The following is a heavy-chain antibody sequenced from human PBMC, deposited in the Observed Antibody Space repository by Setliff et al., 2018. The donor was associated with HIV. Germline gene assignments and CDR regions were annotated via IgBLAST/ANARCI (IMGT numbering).Heavy chain of an antibody. D-gene: IGHD3-22*01. CDR1: GGSISSYY. CDR3: ARIYYDSSGYILPYYYYYYYMDV. J-gene: IGHJ6*03. V-gene: IGHV4-4*08. CDR2: IYTSGST. Sequence: SETLSLTCTVSGGSISSYYWSWIRQPPGKGLEWIGYIYTSGSTNYNPSLKSRVTISVDTSKNQFSLKLSSVTAADTAVYYCARIYYDSSGYILPYYYYYYYMDVWGKGTTVTVS.